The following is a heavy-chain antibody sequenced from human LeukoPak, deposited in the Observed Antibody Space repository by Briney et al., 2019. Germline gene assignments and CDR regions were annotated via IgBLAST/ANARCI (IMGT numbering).Heavy chain of an antibody. CDR1: GFTFSSYA. CDR2: ISGSGGGT. D-gene: IGHD6-19*01. J-gene: IGHJ4*02. V-gene: IGHV3-23*01. Sequence: GGSLTLSCAASGFTFSSYAMSWVRQAPGKGLEWVSDISGSGGGTYYADSVKGRFTISRDNSKNTLYLQMNSLRAEDTAVYYCAKSRYSSAWDYFDYWGQGTLVTVSS. CDR3: AKSRYSSAWDYFDY.